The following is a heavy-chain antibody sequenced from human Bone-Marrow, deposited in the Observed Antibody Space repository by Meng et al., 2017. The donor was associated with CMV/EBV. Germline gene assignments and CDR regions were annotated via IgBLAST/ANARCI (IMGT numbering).Heavy chain of an antibody. CDR2: ISSSSSTI. V-gene: IGHV3-48*04. CDR3: ARSVLRFLEWGLCFDY. D-gene: IGHD3-3*01. J-gene: IGHJ4*02. Sequence: GESLKISCAASGFTFSSYSMNWVRQAPGKGLEWVSYISSSSSTIYYADSMKGRFTISRDNAKNSLYLQMNSLRAEDTAVYYCARSVLRFLEWGLCFDYWGQGTLVTVSS. CDR1: GFTFSSYS.